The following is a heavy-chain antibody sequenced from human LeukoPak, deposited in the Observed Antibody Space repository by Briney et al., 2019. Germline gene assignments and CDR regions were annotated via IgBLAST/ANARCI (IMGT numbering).Heavy chain of an antibody. D-gene: IGHD1-26*01. V-gene: IGHV4-34*01. J-gene: IGHJ4*02. CDR2: INQSGTT. CDR3: ATSGNSGSSPKEDY. CDR1: GGSFSDYY. Sequence: SETLSLTCAVYGGSFSDYYWSWIRQSPGRGLEWIGEINQSGTTDYNPSLKSRVIISIDTSKTQFSLKLSSVTAADTAVYYCATSGNSGSSPKEDYWGQGTLVTVSS.